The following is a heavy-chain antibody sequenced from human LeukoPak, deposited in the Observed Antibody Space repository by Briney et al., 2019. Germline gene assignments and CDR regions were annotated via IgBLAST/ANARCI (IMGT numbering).Heavy chain of an antibody. J-gene: IGHJ4*02. CDR3: AIWVRATAAPFDY. CDR1: GYTFTNYG. Sequence: ASVTVSCRASGYTFTNYGLNWVRQAPGQGGEWMGWISAYNGRTNYAQKLQGRVTKTRDTATGTAYMEVRRLRYDDTAVYYWAIWVRATAAPFDYWGQGTLVPVSS. D-gene: IGHD6-13*01. CDR2: ISAYNGRT. V-gene: IGHV1-18*01.